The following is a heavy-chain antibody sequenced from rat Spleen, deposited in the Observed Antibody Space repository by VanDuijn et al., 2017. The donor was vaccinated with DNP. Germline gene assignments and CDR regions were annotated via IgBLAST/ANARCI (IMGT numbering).Heavy chain of an antibody. CDR3: ATHGHLGITWFAY. CDR2: ITSGASTT. Sequence: ELQRVESGGGLVPPGRAQKLSSAASGCTFSYYWMTWIREGPGKGLEWMASITSGASTTSYADSVKGRFTISRDHAKSTLSLQMDSLRSEVTATYYCATHGHLGITWFAYWGQGTLVTVSS. CDR1: GCTFSYYW. J-gene: IGHJ3*01. D-gene: IGHD2-2*01. V-gene: IGHV5S23*01.